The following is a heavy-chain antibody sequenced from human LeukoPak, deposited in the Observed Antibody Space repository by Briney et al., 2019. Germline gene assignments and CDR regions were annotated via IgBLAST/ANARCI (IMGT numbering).Heavy chain of an antibody. Sequence: SETLSLTCTVSGDSISSGGYFWNWIRQHPGKGLEWIGYIYYSGSTYYNPSLKSRVTISVDTSKDQFSLKLSSVTAADTAVYYCARGVRFWGQGTLVTVSS. CDR2: IYYSGST. V-gene: IGHV4-31*03. CDR1: GDSISSGGYF. D-gene: IGHD3-16*01. CDR3: ARGVRF. J-gene: IGHJ4*02.